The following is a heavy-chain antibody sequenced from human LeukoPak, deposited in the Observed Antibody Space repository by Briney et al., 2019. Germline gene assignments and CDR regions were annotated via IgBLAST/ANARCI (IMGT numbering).Heavy chain of an antibody. CDR3: ARHRGYSYGPYYFDY. CDR1: GGSFSGYY. Sequence: PSETLSLTCAVYGGSFSGYYWSWIRQPPGKGLEWIGEINHSGSTNYNPSLKSRVTISVDTSKNQFSLKLSSVTAGDTAVYYCARHRGYSYGPYYFDYWGQGTLVTVSS. D-gene: IGHD5-18*01. CDR2: INHSGST. V-gene: IGHV4-34*01. J-gene: IGHJ4*02.